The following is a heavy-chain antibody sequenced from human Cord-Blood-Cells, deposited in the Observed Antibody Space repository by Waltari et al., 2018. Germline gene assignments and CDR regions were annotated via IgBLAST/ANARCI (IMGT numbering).Heavy chain of an antibody. V-gene: IGHV1-69*01. CDR3: ARGAYCSSTSCYTNFDY. CDR2: IIPSFGTA. D-gene: IGHD2-2*02. CDR1: GGTFSSYA. Sequence: QVQLLQSGAEVRKPGSSVKVSCKASGGTFSSYAISWVRQAPGHGLEWMGGIIPSFGTANYAQKFQGRVTITADESTSTAYMELSSLRSEDTAVYYCARGAYCSSTSCYTNFDYWGQGTLVTVSS. J-gene: IGHJ4*02.